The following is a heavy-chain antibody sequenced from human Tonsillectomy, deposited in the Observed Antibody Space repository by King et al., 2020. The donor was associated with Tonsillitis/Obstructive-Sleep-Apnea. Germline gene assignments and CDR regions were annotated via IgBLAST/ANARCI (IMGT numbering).Heavy chain of an antibody. D-gene: IGHD1-1*01. V-gene: IGHV1-18*01. J-gene: IGHJ4*02. CDR3: AIGGFRWNVESFDY. Sequence: VQLVESGAEVKKPGASVKVSCKASVYTFTNYGINWVRQAPGQGLEWMGWVSGYNGNRNYAQNLQGRVTMTTDTSTSTAYMELRSLRSDDTAVYYCAIGGFRWNVESFDYWGQGTLVTVSS. CDR1: VYTFTNYG. CDR2: VSGYNGNR.